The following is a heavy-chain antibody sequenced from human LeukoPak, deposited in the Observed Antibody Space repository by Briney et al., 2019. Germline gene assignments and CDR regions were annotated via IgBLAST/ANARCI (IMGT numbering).Heavy chain of an antibody. V-gene: IGHV3-48*03. D-gene: IGHD1-26*01. J-gene: IGHJ6*03. CDR2: ISNSGSSI. CDR1: GFTFSSYE. Sequence: PGGSLRLSWAGSGFTFSSYEMNWVRQAPGKGLEWVSYISNSGSSIYYADSVKGRFTISRDNAKNSLYLQMNSLRAEDTAVYYCVRDQAKIGGGYYMDVWGKGTTVTVSS. CDR3: VRDQAKIGGGYYMDV.